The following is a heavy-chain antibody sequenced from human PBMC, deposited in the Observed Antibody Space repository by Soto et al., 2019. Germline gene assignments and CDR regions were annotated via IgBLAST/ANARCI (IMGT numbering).Heavy chain of an antibody. CDR1: GYTFTSYG. CDR3: ARDRGPKGGYVDY. J-gene: IGHJ4*02. Sequence: QVQLVQSGAEVKKPGASVKVSCKASGYTFTSYGISWVRQAPGQGLEWMGWISAYNGNTNYAQKLQGRVTMTTDTSPNAAYMELRRLRSDDTAVYYCARDRGPKGGYVDYWGQGTLVTVSS. V-gene: IGHV1-18*01. D-gene: IGHD3-10*01. CDR2: ISAYNGNT.